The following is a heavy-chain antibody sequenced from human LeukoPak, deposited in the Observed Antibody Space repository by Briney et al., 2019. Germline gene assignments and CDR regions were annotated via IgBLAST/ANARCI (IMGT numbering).Heavy chain of an antibody. D-gene: IGHD2-8*01. CDR1: GYTFTSYA. CDR3: ARQPLGYCTNGVCYTAHFDY. J-gene: IGHJ4*02. CDR2: INAGNGNT. Sequence: ASVTVSCKASGYTFTSYAMHWVRQAPGQRLEWMGWINAGNGNTKYSQKFQGRVTITRDTSASTAYMELSSLRSEDTAVYYRARQPLGYCTNGVCYTAHFDYWGQGTLVTVSS. V-gene: IGHV1-3*01.